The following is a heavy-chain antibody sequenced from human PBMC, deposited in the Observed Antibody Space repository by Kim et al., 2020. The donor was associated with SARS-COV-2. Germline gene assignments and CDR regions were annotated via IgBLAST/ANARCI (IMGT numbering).Heavy chain of an antibody. V-gene: IGHV5-51*01. J-gene: IGHJ4*02. D-gene: IGHD6-13*01. Sequence: TSYRPSVQGQVTISADKSISTAYLQCSSLKASDTAMYYCASAGIAGMFDYWGQGTLVTVSS. CDR2: T. CDR3: ASAGIAGMFDY.